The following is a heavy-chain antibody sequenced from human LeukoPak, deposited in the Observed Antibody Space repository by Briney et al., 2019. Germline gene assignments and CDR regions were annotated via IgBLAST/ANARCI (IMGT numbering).Heavy chain of an antibody. CDR2: TYYSGST. D-gene: IGHD3-9*01. Sequence: PSETLSLTCIVSGGSISSYYWSWIRQPPGKDLEWIGYTYYSGSTNYNPSLKSRVTISVDTSRNQFSLKLSSVTAADTAVYYCARHPEYYDILTGFRYYFDYWGQGTPVTVSS. J-gene: IGHJ4*02. CDR3: ARHPEYYDILTGFRYYFDY. CDR1: GGSISSYY. V-gene: IGHV4-59*01.